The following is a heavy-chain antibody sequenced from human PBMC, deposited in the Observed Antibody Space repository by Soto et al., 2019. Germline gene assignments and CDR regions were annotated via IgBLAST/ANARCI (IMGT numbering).Heavy chain of an antibody. CDR1: GGSISSFY. CDR2: IYYTGTT. J-gene: IGHJ4*02. Sequence: QVHLEESGPRLVKPSETLSLTCTVSGGSISSFYWNWIRQSPGKGLEWIGYIYYTGTTNYNPSLKSRVNMSLDTSTDQFSLNLTSVTAADTAVYYCARSNWNFPFDYWGQGTLVTVSS. CDR3: ARSNWNFPFDY. D-gene: IGHD1-7*01. V-gene: IGHV4-59*01.